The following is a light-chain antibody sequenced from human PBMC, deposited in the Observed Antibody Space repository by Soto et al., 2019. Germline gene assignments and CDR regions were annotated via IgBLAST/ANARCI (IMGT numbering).Light chain of an antibody. CDR1: HNLDKW. V-gene: IGKV1-5*03. Sequence: DIQMTQSPSTLSASVGDRVTITCRASHNLDKWLAWYQQKPGKAPKLLIYEASSLQSGVPSRFSGCGSGTEFTLTITSLQPDDFATYCCQQYNTFLTFGGGTKVEIK. CDR3: QQYNTFLT. J-gene: IGKJ4*01. CDR2: EAS.